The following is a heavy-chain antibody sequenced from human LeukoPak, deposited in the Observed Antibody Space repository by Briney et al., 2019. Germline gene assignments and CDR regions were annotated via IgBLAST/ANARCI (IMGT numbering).Heavy chain of an antibody. Sequence: GASVKVSCKASGYTFTGYYMHWVRQAPGQGLEWMGWINPNSGGTNYAQKFQGRVTMTRDTSISTAYMELSRLRSDDTAVYYCARDRHNWNSPRHFDYWGQGTLVTVSS. V-gene: IGHV1-2*02. D-gene: IGHD1-7*01. CDR2: INPNSGGT. J-gene: IGHJ4*02. CDR3: ARDRHNWNSPRHFDY. CDR1: GYTFTGYY.